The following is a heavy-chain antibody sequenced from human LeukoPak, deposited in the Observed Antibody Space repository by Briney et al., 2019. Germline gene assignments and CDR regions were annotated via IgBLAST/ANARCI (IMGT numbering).Heavy chain of an antibody. D-gene: IGHD5-24*01. CDR2: FDPEDGET. Sequence: ASVKVSCKVSGYTLTELSMHWVRQAPGKGLEWMGGFDPEDGETIYAQKFQGRVTMTEDTSTDTAYMELSSLRSEDTAVYYCATGGDGYNLLDYWGQGTLVTVSS. V-gene: IGHV1-24*01. J-gene: IGHJ4*02. CDR1: GYTLTELS. CDR3: ATGGDGYNLLDY.